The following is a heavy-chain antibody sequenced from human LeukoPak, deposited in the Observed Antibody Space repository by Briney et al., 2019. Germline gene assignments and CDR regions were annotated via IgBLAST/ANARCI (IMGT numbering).Heavy chain of an antibody. J-gene: IGHJ6*04. CDR2: LSGGGSTT. CDR1: GFSFTSYA. V-gene: IGHV3-23*01. D-gene: IGHD2-2*01. CDR3: ARVKIVVVPAAMSAGHYYGMDV. Sequence: PGGSLRPSCAGSGFSFTSYAMSWVRQAPGKGLEWVSALSGGGSTTYYTDSVKGRFTISRDNSKKTLYLQMNSLRAEDTAVYYWARVKIVVVPAAMSAGHYYGMDVWGEGTTVTVCS.